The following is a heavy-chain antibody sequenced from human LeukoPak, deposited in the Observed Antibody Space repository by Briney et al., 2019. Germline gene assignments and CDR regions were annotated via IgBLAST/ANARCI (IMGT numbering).Heavy chain of an antibody. CDR2: MNPNSGMT. CDR3: ARSPTGAFDI. V-gene: IGHV1-8*01. D-gene: IGHD7-27*01. J-gene: IGHJ3*02. CDR1: GYTFTSYD. Sequence: ASVKVSCKASGYTFTSYDINWVRQATGQGPEWMGWMNPNSGMTGYAQKFQGRVTMTWDTSISTAYMDLSSLRSEDTAVYYCARSPTGAFDIWGQGTMVTVSS.